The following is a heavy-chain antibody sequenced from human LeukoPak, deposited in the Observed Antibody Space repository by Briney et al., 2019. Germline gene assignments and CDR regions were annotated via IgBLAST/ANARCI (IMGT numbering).Heavy chain of an antibody. J-gene: IGHJ4*02. CDR3: ARGSGWYYFDY. V-gene: IGHV5-51*01. CDR1: GYRFTTNW. Sequence: GESLQISCKGSGYRFTTNWIAWVRQMPGKGLEWMGIIYPGDSDTRYSPSFQGQVTISVDKSINTAYLQWSSLKASDTAIYYCARGSGWYYFDYWGQGTLVTVSS. CDR2: IYPGDSDT. D-gene: IGHD6-19*01.